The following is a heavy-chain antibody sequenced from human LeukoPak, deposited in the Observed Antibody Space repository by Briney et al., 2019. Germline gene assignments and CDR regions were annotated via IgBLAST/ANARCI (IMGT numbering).Heavy chain of an antibody. D-gene: IGHD6-19*01. CDR1: GFTFGSYG. CDR3: AKDRGAVAGRAPQD. V-gene: IGHV3-30*18. J-gene: IGHJ4*02. Sequence: GGSLRLSCAASGFTFGSYGMHWVRQAPGKGLEWVAAISYDGSYNYYADSVKDRFTISRDFSKNTLYLRMSSLRAEDTAVYYCAKDRGAVAGRAPQDWGQGTLVTVSS. CDR2: ISYDGSYN.